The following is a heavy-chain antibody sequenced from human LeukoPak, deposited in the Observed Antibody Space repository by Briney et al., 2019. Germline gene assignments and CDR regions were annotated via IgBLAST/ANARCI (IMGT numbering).Heavy chain of an antibody. J-gene: IGHJ4*02. CDR3: ATRPSSKAAGGFDY. CDR2: ISAYNGNT. D-gene: IGHD6-13*01. CDR1: GYTFTSYG. Sequence: ASVKVSCKASGYTFTSYGISWVRQAPGQGLEWMGWISAYNGNTNYAQKLQGRVTMTTDTSTSTAYMELRSLRSDDTAVYYCATRPSSKAAGGFDYWGQGTLVTVSS. V-gene: IGHV1-18*01.